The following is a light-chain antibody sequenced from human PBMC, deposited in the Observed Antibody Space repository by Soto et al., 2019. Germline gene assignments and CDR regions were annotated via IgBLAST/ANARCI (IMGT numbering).Light chain of an antibody. CDR2: DAS. J-gene: IGKJ1*01. CDR3: HQRSNWPWT. V-gene: IGKV3D-20*02. CDR1: QSVSSSY. Sequence: EIVLTQSPGTLSLSPGERATLSCRASQSVSSSYLAWYQQKPGQAPRLLIYDASNRATGIPARFSGSGSGTDFTLTISSLEPEDFAVYYCHQRSNWPWTFGQGTKVDTK.